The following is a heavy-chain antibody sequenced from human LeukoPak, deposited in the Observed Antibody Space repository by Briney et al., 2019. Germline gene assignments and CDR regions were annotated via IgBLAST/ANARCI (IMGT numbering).Heavy chain of an antibody. CDR2: IYYSGST. CDR3: ARVRWGSGSYYNGGPIDY. J-gene: IGHJ4*02. V-gene: IGHV4-30-4*01. Sequence: PSETLSLTCTVSGGSISSGDYYWSWIRQPPGKGLEWIGYIYYSGSTYYNPSLKSRVTISVDTSKNQFSLKLSSVTAADTAVYYCARVRWGSGSYYNGGPIDYWGQGTLVTVSS. D-gene: IGHD3-10*01. CDR1: GGSISSGDYY.